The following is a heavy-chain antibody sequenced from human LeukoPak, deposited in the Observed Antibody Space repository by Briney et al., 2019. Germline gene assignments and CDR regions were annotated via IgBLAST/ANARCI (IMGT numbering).Heavy chain of an antibody. Sequence: GGSLRLSCAAPGFTFGNYAMTWVRQAPGEGLEWVSSISGSGGSPIYADSVKGRFTISRDNSKSTLYLQMNSLRAEDTAVYYCARARGGYDFDYWGQGTLVTVSS. J-gene: IGHJ4*02. D-gene: IGHD5-12*01. CDR1: GFTFGNYA. CDR3: ARARGGYDFDY. CDR2: ISGSGGSP. V-gene: IGHV3-23*01.